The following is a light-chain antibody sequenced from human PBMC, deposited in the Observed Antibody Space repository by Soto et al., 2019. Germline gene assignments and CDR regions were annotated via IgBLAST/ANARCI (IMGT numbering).Light chain of an antibody. J-gene: IGKJ1*01. CDR2: DVS. CDR1: QSISNW. V-gene: IGKV1-5*01. Sequence: DIQMTQSPSTLSASVGDRVTITCRASQSISNWLAWYQQKPGKAPTLLIYDVSRLESGVPSRFSGSGSGTEFTLSISSLQPDDFATYYCQQYNSYSPRTFGQGTKVDIK. CDR3: QQYNSYSPRT.